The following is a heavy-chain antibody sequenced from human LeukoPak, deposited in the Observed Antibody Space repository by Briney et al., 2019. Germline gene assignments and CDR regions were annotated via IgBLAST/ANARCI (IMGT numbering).Heavy chain of an antibody. CDR3: ASRTRASHNFDY. CDR2: IYYSGST. V-gene: IGHV4-39*07. D-gene: IGHD1-26*01. Sequence: SETLSLTCTVSGGSISSSSYYWGWIRQPPGKGLEWIGSIYYSGSTYYNPSLKSRVTISVDTSKNQFSLKLSSVTATDTAVYYCASRTRASHNFDYWGQGTLVTVSS. J-gene: IGHJ4*02. CDR1: GGSISSSSYY.